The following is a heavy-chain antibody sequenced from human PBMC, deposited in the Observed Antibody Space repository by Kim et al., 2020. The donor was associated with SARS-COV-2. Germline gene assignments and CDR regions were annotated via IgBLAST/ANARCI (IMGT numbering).Heavy chain of an antibody. V-gene: IGHV3-53*01. J-gene: IGHJ4*02. Sequence: GGSLRLSCAASGFTVSSNYMSWVRQAPGKGLEWVSVIYSGGSTYYADFVKGRFTISRDNSKNTLALQMNSLRAEDTAVYYCAREATGSYYFDYWGQGTLVTVSS. CDR3: AREATGSYYFDY. D-gene: IGHD1-26*01. CDR1: GFTVSSNY. CDR2: IYSGGST.